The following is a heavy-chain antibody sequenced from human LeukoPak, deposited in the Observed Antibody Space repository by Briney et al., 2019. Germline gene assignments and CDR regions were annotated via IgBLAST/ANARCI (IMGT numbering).Heavy chain of an antibody. CDR2: ISGDGGTT. Sequence: PGGSLRLSCAASGFTFASYAMSWVRQAPGKGLEWVSSISGDGGTTYYAASVKGRFTISRDNAKNSLYLQMNSLRDEDTAVYYCARVDWMIGAFDIWGQGTMVTVSS. V-gene: IGHV3-23*01. J-gene: IGHJ3*02. CDR1: GFTFASYA. D-gene: IGHD3-22*01. CDR3: ARVDWMIGAFDI.